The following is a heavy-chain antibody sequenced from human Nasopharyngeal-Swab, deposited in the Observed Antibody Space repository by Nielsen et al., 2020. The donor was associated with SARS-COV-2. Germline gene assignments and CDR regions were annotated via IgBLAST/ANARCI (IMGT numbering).Heavy chain of an antibody. J-gene: IGHJ4*02. CDR3: ARVAGLIAAAGDY. CDR2: ISSSSSYI. V-gene: IGHV3-21*01. D-gene: IGHD6-13*01. Sequence: VRQAPGKGLEWVSSISSSSSYIYYADSVKGRFTISRDNAKNSLYLQMNSLRAEDTAVYYCARVAGLIAAAGDYWGQGTLVT.